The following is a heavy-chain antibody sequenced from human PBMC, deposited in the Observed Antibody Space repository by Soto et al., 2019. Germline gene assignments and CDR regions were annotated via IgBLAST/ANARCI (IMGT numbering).Heavy chain of an antibody. V-gene: IGHV3-15*07. CDR1: GFTFTNSW. D-gene: IGHD6-13*01. Sequence: EVQLVESGGGLVEPGGSLRLSCAASGFTFTNSWMNWVRQAPGRALEWVGRITSKAAGGTTDYAAPVKGRFSISRDDAKTTLYLQMNSLTAEDTAVYYCTTGGVSEAAKGYYYYALDVWGQGTTVTVSS. CDR3: TTGGVSEAAKGYYYYALDV. J-gene: IGHJ6*02. CDR2: ITSKAAGGTT.